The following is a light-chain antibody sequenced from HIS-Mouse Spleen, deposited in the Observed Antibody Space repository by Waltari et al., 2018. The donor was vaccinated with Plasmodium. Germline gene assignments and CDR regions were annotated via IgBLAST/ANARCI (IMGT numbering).Light chain of an antibody. Sequence: DIQMTQSPSSLSASVGDRVTITCRASQSISSYLNWSQQQPGKAPKLLIYAASSLQSGVPSRFSGSGSGTDFTLTISSLQPEDFATYYCQQSYSTPFTFGPGTKVDIK. CDR1: QSISSY. J-gene: IGKJ3*01. V-gene: IGKV1-39*01. CDR2: AAS. CDR3: QQSYSTPFT.